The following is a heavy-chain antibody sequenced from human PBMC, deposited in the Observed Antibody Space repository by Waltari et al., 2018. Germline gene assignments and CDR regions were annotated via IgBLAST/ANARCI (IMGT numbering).Heavy chain of an antibody. CDR1: GFTFRHYW. CDR3: TRGEINYSRFDY. D-gene: IGHD4-4*01. J-gene: IGHJ4*02. Sequence: EVQLVESGGDLVQPGGSLRLSCPPSGFTFRHYWIPWVRQAPGKGLAWVSRINVDGSSTVYANSVAGRFTISRDNAKNTVYLEMSGLRAEDTAVYYCTRGEINYSRFDYWGQGSLVTVSS. V-gene: IGHV3-74*01. CDR2: INVDGSST.